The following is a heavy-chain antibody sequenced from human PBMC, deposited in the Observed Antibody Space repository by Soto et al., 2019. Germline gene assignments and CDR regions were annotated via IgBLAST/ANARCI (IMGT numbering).Heavy chain of an antibody. CDR1: GGSISSGSYY. J-gene: IGHJ4*02. CDR3: ARAPGDYFDY. Sequence: QVQLQESGPGLVKPSQTLSLTCTVSGGSISSGSYYWSWIRQHPGKGLEWIGYIFYSGSTYYNPSLQSRVAISVDTSKNQFSLKLSSVTAADTAVYYCARAPGDYFDYWGQGTLVTVSS. CDR2: IFYSGST. V-gene: IGHV4-31*03.